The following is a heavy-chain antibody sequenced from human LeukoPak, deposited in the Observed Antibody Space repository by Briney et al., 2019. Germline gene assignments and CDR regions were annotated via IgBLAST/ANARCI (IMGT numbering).Heavy chain of an antibody. D-gene: IGHD5-12*01. J-gene: IGHJ6*02. CDR2: MNPNSGNT. CDR1: GYTFTSYD. CDR3: ASLVATIDPDYYYGMDV. V-gene: IGHV1-8*01. Sequence: ASVKVSCKASGYTFTSYDINWVRQATGQGLEWMGWMNPNSGNTGYAQKFQGRVTMTRNTSISTAYMELSSLRSEDTAVYYCASLVATIDPDYYYGMDVWGQGTTVTVSS.